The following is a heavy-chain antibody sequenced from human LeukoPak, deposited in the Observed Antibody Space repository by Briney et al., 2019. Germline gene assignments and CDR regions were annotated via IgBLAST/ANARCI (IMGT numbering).Heavy chain of an antibody. CDR1: GGSISSNSYY. Sequence: PSETLSLTCTVSGGSISSNSYYWGWIRRPPGKGLEWIGSIYYSGSTYYNPSLKSRVTISVDTSKNQFSLKLSSVTAADTAVYYCARVAVTAMKYYFDYWGQGTLVTVSS. V-gene: IGHV4-39*07. D-gene: IGHD5-18*01. CDR2: IYYSGST. J-gene: IGHJ4*02. CDR3: ARVAVTAMKYYFDY.